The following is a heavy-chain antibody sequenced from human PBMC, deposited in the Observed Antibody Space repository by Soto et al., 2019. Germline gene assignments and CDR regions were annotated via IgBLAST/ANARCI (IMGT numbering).Heavy chain of an antibody. J-gene: IGHJ4*02. CDR1: GGSISSGDYY. Sequence: SETLSLTCTVSGGSISSGDYYWSWIRQPPGKGQEWIGYIYYSGSTYYNPSLKSRVTISVDTSKNQFSLKLSSVTAADTAVYYCARESRVDIVATFDYWGQGTLVTVSS. CDR3: ARESRVDIVATFDY. V-gene: IGHV4-30-4*01. D-gene: IGHD5-12*01. CDR2: IYYSGST.